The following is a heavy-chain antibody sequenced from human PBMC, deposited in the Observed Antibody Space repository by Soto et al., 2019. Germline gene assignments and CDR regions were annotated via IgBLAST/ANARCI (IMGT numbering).Heavy chain of an antibody. V-gene: IGHV1-24*01. CDR2: FGPEDGET. J-gene: IGHJ4*02. CDR3: STVSPPLRSFAWLFDD. Sequence: ASVKVSCKVSGYTLTELSMHWVRQAPGKGLERMGGFGPEDGETIYAQKFQGRVTMTEDTSTDTAYMELSSLRSEDTAVYYFSTVSPPLRSFAWLFDDWGQRSLVTVSS. CDR1: GYTLTELS. D-gene: IGHD3-9*01.